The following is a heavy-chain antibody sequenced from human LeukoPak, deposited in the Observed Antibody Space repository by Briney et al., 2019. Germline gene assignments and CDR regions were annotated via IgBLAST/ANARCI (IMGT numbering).Heavy chain of an antibody. J-gene: IGHJ4*02. CDR1: GGSISSYY. Sequence: SETLSLTCTVSGGSISSYYWSWIRQPPGKGLEWIGYFYHSGSTKYNPSLKSRVTISVDTSNNQFSLRLSSVTAADTAVYYCARFRHYYDSSGYFDYWGQGTLVTVSS. V-gene: IGHV4-59*08. CDR3: ARFRHYYDSSGYFDY. CDR2: FYHSGST. D-gene: IGHD3-22*01.